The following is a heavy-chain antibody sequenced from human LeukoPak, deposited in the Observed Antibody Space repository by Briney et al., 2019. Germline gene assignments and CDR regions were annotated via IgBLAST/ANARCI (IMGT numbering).Heavy chain of an antibody. J-gene: IGHJ4*02. D-gene: IGHD3-22*01. CDR1: GYTFTGYY. CDR2: INPNSGGT. CDR3: ARDETLWYYDSSGYYGY. Sequence: ASVKVSCKASGYTFTGYYMHWVRRAPGQGLEWMGWINPNSGGTNYAQKFQGRVTMTRDTSISTAYMELSRLRSDDTAVYYCARDETLWYYDSSGYYGYWGQGTLVTVSS. V-gene: IGHV1-2*02.